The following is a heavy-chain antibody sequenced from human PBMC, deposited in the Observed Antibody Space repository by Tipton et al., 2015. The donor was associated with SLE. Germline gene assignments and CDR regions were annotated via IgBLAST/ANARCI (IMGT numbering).Heavy chain of an antibody. V-gene: IGHV4-59*01. CDR2: IYYSGST. CDR1: GGSISSYY. Sequence: TLSLTCTVSGGSISSYYWSWIRQPPGKGLEWIGYIYYSGSTNYNPSLKSRVTISVDTSKNQLSLKLSSVTAADTAVYYCARSPRGGGYYPYYFDYWGQGTLVTVSS. CDR3: ARSPRGGGYYPYYFDY. D-gene: IGHD3-3*01. J-gene: IGHJ4*02.